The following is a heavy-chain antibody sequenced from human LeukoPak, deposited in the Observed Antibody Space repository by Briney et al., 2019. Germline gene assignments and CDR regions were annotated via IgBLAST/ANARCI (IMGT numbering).Heavy chain of an antibody. Sequence: GASVKVSCKASGYTFTGYYMHWVRQAPGQGLEWMGWINPNSGGTNYAQKFQGRVTMTRDTSISTAYMELSRLRSDDTAVYYCARVRRYYYGSGSYDYWGQGTLVTVSS. V-gene: IGHV1-2*02. CDR3: ARVRRYYYGSGSYDY. CDR2: INPNSGGT. J-gene: IGHJ4*02. CDR1: GYTFTGYY. D-gene: IGHD3-10*01.